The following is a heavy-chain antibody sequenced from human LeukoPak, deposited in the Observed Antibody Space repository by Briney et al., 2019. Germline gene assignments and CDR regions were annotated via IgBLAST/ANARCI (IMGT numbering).Heavy chain of an antibody. CDR2: INHSGST. Sequence: PSETLSLTCAVYGGSFSGYYWSWIRQPPGKGLEWIGEINHSGSTNYNPSLKSRVTISVDTSKNQFSLKLSSVTAADTAVYYCARQGRVKVLSSWSQGTLVTVSS. D-gene: IGHD1-26*01. CDR3: ARQGRVKVLSS. V-gene: IGHV4-34*01. CDR1: GGSFSGYY. J-gene: IGHJ4*02.